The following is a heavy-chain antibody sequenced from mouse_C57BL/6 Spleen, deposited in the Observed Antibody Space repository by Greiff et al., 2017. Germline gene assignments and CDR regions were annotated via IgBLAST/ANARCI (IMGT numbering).Heavy chain of an antibody. CDR1: GYTFTSYW. D-gene: IGHD2-3*01. Sequence: QVQLQQPGAELVKPGASVQLSCKASGYTFTSYWMHWVKQRPGQGLEWIGMIHPNSGSTNYNEKFKSKATLTVDKSSSTAYMQLSSLTSEDSAVYYCARGENGYYGFDYWGQGTTLTVSS. CDR2: IHPNSGST. CDR3: ARGENGYYGFDY. V-gene: IGHV1-64*01. J-gene: IGHJ2*01.